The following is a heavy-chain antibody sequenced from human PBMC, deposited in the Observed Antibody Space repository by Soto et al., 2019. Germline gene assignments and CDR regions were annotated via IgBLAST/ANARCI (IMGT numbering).Heavy chain of an antibody. J-gene: IGHJ4*02. CDR1: GDSISSGTYH. V-gene: IGHV4-61*01. CDR3: ARDLRDSSAYAL. CDR2: IYYRGGT. D-gene: IGHD3-22*01. Sequence: QVQLQESGPGLVKPSETLSLTCSVSGDSISSGTYHWSWIRQSPGKELEWIGYIYYRGGTNYNPSLTSRVTISLETSKNQFSLSLNSVTAADTAVYYCARDLRDSSAYALWGQGILVTVSS.